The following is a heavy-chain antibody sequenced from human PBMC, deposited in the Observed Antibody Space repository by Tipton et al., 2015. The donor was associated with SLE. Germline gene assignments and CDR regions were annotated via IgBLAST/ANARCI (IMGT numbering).Heavy chain of an antibody. CDR1: GYIFTTYG. CDR2: ISTYNDNT. D-gene: IGHD1-1*01. Sequence: QLVQSGAEVKKPGASVKVSCKASGYIFTTYGVSWVRQAPGQGPEWMGWISTYNDNTNYSQKLQGRVTMTTDTSTSTAYMELRSLRSDDTAVYYCARDNEREVSFGYWGQGTLVTVSS. J-gene: IGHJ4*02. CDR3: ARDNEREVSFGY. V-gene: IGHV1-18*01.